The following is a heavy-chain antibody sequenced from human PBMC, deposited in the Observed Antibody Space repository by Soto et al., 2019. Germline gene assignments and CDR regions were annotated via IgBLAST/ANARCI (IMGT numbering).Heavy chain of an antibody. CDR3: ARGRGGTYDAFDI. J-gene: IGHJ3*02. CDR2: IFYSGTT. V-gene: IGHV4-59*01. Sequence: QVQLQESGPRLVKPSETLSLTCTVSGGSISSYFWSWIRQSPGEGLEWIGYIFYSGTTNYSPSLKIRVTMSIGTAKNQFSLNLTSVTAADTAVYYCARGRGGTYDAFDIWGQGTMVTVSS. CDR1: GGSISSYF. D-gene: IGHD1-26*01.